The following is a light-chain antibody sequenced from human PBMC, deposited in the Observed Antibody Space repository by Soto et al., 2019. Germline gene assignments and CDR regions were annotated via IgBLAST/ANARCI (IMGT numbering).Light chain of an antibody. CDR2: DDN. Sequence: QSVLTQPPSVSAAPGQLVTISCSGSSSNIGNNYVSWYRQLPGTAPKLLIYDDNRRPSGVPGRFSGSKSGTSATLGITGLQTGDEADYNCGTWDSSLSAVVFGGGTKVTVL. J-gene: IGLJ3*02. CDR3: GTWDSSLSAVV. CDR1: SSNIGNNY. V-gene: IGLV1-51*01.